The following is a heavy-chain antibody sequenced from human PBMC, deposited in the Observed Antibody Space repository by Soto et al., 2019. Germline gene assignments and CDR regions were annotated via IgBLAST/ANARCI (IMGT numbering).Heavy chain of an antibody. D-gene: IGHD3-22*01. CDR2: INHSGST. CDR1: GGSFSGYY. CDR3: ARGGVYYDSSGYYLDY. V-gene: IGHV4-34*01. J-gene: IGHJ4*02. Sequence: SETLSLTCAVYGGSFSGYYWSWIRQPPGKGLEWIGEINHSGSTNCNPSLKSRVTISVDTSKNQFSLKLSSVTAADTAVYYCARGGVYYDSSGYYLDYWGQGTLVTVSS.